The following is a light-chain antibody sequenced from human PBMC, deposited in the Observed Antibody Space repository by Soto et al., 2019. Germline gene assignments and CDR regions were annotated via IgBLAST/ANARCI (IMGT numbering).Light chain of an antibody. J-gene: IGLJ1*01. CDR1: VSDVGGYDS. Sequence: QSVLTQPASVSGSAGQSITISCTGTVSDVGGYDSVSWYQQHPGRAPKLIIYGVNNRPSGVSNRFSASKSADTASLTISGLQAEDEANYYCCSYTTSTTYVFGNGTKVTVL. CDR2: GVN. CDR3: CSYTTSTTYV. V-gene: IGLV2-14*03.